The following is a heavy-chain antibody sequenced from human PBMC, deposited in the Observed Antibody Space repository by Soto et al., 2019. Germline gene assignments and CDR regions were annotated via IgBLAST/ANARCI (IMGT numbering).Heavy chain of an antibody. CDR2: IYPGDSDT. J-gene: IGHJ6*02. Sequence: GESLKISRKGSGYSFTSYWIGWGPHMPGKSLEWMGIIYPGDSDTRYSPSFQGQVTISADKSISAAYLQWSSLKASDTAMYYCARRVRIAVAGTYYYGMDVWGQGTTVTVSS. D-gene: IGHD6-19*01. CDR1: GYSFTSYW. CDR3: ARRVRIAVAGTYYYGMDV. V-gene: IGHV5-51*01.